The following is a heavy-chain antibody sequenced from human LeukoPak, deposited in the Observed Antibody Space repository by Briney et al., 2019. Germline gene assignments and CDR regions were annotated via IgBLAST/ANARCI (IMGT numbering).Heavy chain of an antibody. D-gene: IGHD4-11*01. V-gene: IGHV3-7*05. J-gene: IGHJ5*01. Sequence: GGSLRLSCAASGFTFSSYWMTWVRQAPGKGLEWVANINPDGSATYHVDSVKGRFTISRDNSKTTLFLQMNSLRAEDTAVYYCARDLHDYGNYVGWFDSWGQGTLVTVSS. CDR3: ARDLHDYGNYVGWFDS. CDR2: INPDGSAT. CDR1: GFTFSSYW.